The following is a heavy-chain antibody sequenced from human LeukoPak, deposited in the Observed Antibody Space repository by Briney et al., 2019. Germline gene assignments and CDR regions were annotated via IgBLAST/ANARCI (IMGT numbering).Heavy chain of an antibody. CDR2: ISSSSTYI. CDR3: ARSQAYPYCSSTSCYQDNWFDP. J-gene: IGHJ5*02. Sequence: GGSLRLSCAASGFTFSNYGINWVRQAPGKGLEWVSFISSSSTYIYYADSAKGRFTISRDNAKNSLYLQMNSLRAEDTAIYYCARSQAYPYCSSTSCYQDNWFDPWGQGTLVTVSS. D-gene: IGHD2-2*01. V-gene: IGHV3-21*01. CDR1: GFTFSNYG.